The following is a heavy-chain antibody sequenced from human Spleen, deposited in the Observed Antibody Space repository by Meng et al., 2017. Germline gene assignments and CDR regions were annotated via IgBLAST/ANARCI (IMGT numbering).Heavy chain of an antibody. CDR1: GGTFNSYA. D-gene: IGHD4-17*01. J-gene: IGHJ4*02. Sequence: QVQLVQSGAEVKKPGSSVKVSCKASGGTFNSYAISWVRQAPGQGLEWMGGIIPAFGAPNHAQKFQGRVRITADESTSTAYMELSSLRSEDTAVYYCARGARMTTVTALDYWGQGTLVTVSS. CDR3: ARGARMTTVTALDY. CDR2: IIPAFGAP. V-gene: IGHV1-69*01.